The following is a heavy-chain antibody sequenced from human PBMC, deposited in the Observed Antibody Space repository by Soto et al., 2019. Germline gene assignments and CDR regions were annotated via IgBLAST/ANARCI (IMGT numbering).Heavy chain of an antibody. V-gene: IGHV4-4*07. CDR1: GGSISGYY. CDR2: IYTSGST. D-gene: IGHD6-25*01. Sequence: SETLSLTCTVSGGSISGYYWSWIRQPAGKGLEWIGRIYTSGSTNYNPSLKSRVTMSVDKSKNQFSLKLSYVTAADTAVYYCARARRFYGMDVWGQGTTVTVSS. CDR3: ARARRFYGMDV. J-gene: IGHJ6*02.